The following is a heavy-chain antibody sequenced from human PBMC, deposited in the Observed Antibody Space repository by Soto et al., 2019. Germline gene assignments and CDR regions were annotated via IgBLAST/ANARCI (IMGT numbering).Heavy chain of an antibody. D-gene: IGHD2-2*01. Sequence: GASVKVSCKASGYTFTSYYMHWVRQAPGQGLEWMGIINPSGGSTSYAQKFQGRVTMTRDTSTSTVYMELSSLRSEDTAVYYCARDALGYCSSTSCLYYYYGMDVWGQGTTVTVSS. J-gene: IGHJ6*02. CDR1: GYTFTSYY. CDR3: ARDALGYCSSTSCLYYYYGMDV. V-gene: IGHV1-46*01. CDR2: INPSGGST.